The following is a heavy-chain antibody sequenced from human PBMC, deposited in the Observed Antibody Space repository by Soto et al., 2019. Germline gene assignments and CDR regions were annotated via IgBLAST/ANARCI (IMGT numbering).Heavy chain of an antibody. CDR3: ATHLSSSALEVNWFDP. V-gene: IGHV5-51*01. J-gene: IGHJ5*02. CDR1: GYSFTSYW. CDR2: SYHGDSDT. D-gene: IGHD6-13*01. Sequence: GESLKISWKGSGYSFTSYWIGWVRQMHGKGVEWMGISYHGDSDTRYSASLQGEVTISAEKSISTPYLQWSSLKSSDTAMYYCATHLSSSALEVNWFDPWGQGTLVTVSS.